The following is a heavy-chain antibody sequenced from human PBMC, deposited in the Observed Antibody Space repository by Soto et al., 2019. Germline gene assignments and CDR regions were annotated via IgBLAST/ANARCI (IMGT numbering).Heavy chain of an antibody. CDR2: ISAYNGNT. CDR3: ARGSMVRGVIVYYYMDV. V-gene: IGHV1-18*01. CDR1: GYTFTSYG. D-gene: IGHD3-10*01. Sequence: GASVKVSCKASGYTFTSYGISWVRQAPGQGLEWMGWISAYNGNTNYAQKLQGRVTMTTDTSTSTAYMELRSLRSDDTAVYYCARGSMVRGVIVYYYMDVWGKGTTVTVSS. J-gene: IGHJ6*03.